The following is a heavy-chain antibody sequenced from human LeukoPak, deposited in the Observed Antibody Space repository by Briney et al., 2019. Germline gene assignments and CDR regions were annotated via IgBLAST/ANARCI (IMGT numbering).Heavy chain of an antibody. CDR2: ISGRGTST. V-gene: IGHV3-23*05. D-gene: IGHD3-22*01. J-gene: IGHJ4*02. CDR3: ARALGGPYDSSGYYDY. Sequence: GGTLRLSCVASGLTFSSYGMSWVRQAPGKGLEWVSSISGRGTSTFYADSVKGRFTISRDNSKNTVYLQMNSLRAEDTAVYYCARALGGPYDSSGYYDYWGQGTLVTVSS. CDR1: GLTFSSYG.